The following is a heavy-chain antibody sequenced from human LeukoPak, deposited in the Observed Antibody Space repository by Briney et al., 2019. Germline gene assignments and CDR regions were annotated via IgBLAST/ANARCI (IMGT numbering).Heavy chain of an antibody. CDR1: GGSISSSSHY. V-gene: IGHV4-39*01. CDR3: ARLDRGDSSGSCYFGY. J-gene: IGHJ4*02. CDR2: IYYSGST. D-gene: IGHD3-22*01. Sequence: PSETLSLTCTVSGGSISSSSHYWGWIRQPPGKGLEWIGSIYYSGSTLYNPSLKSRVTISVDTSKNQFSLTLSSVAAADTAVFYCARLDRGDSSGSCYFGYWGQGTLVTVSS.